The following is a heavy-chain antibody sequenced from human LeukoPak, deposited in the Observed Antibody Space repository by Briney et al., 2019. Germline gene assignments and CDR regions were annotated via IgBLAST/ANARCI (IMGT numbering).Heavy chain of an antibody. CDR3: TTSLLDH. J-gene: IGHJ5*02. CDR1: GFNFSDYG. CDR2: IRPDGRST. V-gene: IGHV3-30*02. D-gene: IGHD1-1*01. Sequence: QSGGSLRLSCAASGFNFSDYGMHWVRQTPGKGLEWVAYIRPDGRSTFYLDAVEGRFTISRDNSRNTVFLQMTNLRHEDTALYYCTTSLLDHWGQGALVPVTS.